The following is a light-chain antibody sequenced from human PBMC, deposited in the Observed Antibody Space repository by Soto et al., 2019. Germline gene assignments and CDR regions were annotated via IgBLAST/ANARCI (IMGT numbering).Light chain of an antibody. J-gene: IGLJ2*01. CDR3: ETWDTNVVV. Sequence: QSVLTQSSSASASLGSSVKLTCTLSSGHSTYIIAWHQQQPGKAPRYLMKLEGSGSYNKGSGIPDRFSGSSSGADRYLTISNLPFEDEADYYCETWDTNVVVFGGGTQLTVL. CDR2: LEGSGSY. CDR1: SGHSTYI. V-gene: IGLV4-60*02.